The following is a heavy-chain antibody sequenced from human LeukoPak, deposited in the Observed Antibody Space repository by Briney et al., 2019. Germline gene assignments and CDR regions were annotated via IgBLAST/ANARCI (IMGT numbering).Heavy chain of an antibody. CDR2: INAGNGNT. D-gene: IGHD6-13*01. J-gene: IGHJ5*02. CDR3: ARALGAAAGIDP. V-gene: IGHV1-3*01. CDR1: GYTFINYA. Sequence: GASVKVSCKASGYTFINYAINWGRQAPGQRPEWIGWINAGNGNTKYSQKFQGRVTITRDTSASTAYMELSSLTSEDTGIYYCARALGAAAGIDPWGQGTLVTVSS.